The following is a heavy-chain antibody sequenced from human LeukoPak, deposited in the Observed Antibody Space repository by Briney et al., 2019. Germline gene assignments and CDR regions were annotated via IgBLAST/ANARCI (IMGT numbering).Heavy chain of an antibody. CDR2: ISGSGGST. Sequence: GGSLRLSCAASGFTFSSYAMSWVRQAPGKGLEWVSAISGSGGSTYYADSVKGRFTISRDNSKNTLYLQMNSLRAEDTAVYYCAKDFALELERPNWFDPRGQGTLVTVSS. V-gene: IGHV3-23*01. CDR1: GFTFSSYA. CDR3: AKDFALELERPNWFDP. D-gene: IGHD1-1*01. J-gene: IGHJ5*02.